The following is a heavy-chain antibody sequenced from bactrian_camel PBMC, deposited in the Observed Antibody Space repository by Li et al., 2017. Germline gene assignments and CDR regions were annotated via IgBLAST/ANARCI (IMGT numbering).Heavy chain of an antibody. CDR2: ITNGGST. J-gene: IGHJ4*01. D-gene: IGHD2*01. CDR3: ARVDSTHNNPAPRI. V-gene: IGHV3S53*01. Sequence: HVQLVESGGGSVQAGGSLTISCEAHRIPNCLYDMSWYRQVPGKEREFVSKITNGGSTTYADFVKGRFTIARDNAKNTVYLQLNSLKTEDTATYLCARVDSTHNNPAPRIRGQGTQVTVS. CDR1: RIPNCLYD.